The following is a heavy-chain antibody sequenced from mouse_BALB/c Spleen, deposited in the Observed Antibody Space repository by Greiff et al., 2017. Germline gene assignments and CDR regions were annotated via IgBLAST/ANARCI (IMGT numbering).Heavy chain of an antibody. D-gene: IGHD2-2*01. CDR2: IDPENGDT. CDR1: GFNIKDYY. Sequence: EVMLVESGAELVKPGASVKLSCTASGFNIKDYYMHWVKQRPEQGLEWIGWIDPENGDTEYAPKFQGKATMTADTSSNTAYLQLSSLTSEDTAVYYCNAWGGYDGYWYFDVWGAGTTVTVSS. J-gene: IGHJ1*01. V-gene: IGHV14-4*02. CDR3: NAWGGYDGYWYFDV.